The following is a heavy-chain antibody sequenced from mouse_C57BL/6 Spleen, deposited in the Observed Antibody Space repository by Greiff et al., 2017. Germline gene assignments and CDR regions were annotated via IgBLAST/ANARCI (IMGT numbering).Heavy chain of an antibody. V-gene: IGHV1-55*01. Sequence: QVHVKQPGAELVKPGASVKMSCKASGYTFTSYWITWVKQRPGQGLEWIGDIYPGSGSTNYNEKFKSKATLPVDTSSSTAYMQLSSLTSEDSAVYYCARGGRITTVVASFDYWGQGTTLTVSS. D-gene: IGHD1-1*01. CDR1: GYTFTSYW. CDR3: ARGGRITTVVASFDY. J-gene: IGHJ2*01. CDR2: IYPGSGST.